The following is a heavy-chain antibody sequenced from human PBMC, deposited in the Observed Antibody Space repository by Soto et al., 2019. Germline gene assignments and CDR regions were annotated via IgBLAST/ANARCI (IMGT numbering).Heavy chain of an antibody. Sequence: SETLCLPCTVYVGSISIHCWSWIRQPPGRGLDWIGHIYYSGSSDYNPSLKSRLTISVDTSKNQFSLRLRSVTAADTAVYYCARGRGLRHYRPGLNWFDPWGQGTMVTVSS. J-gene: IGHJ5*02. D-gene: IGHD2-21*02. CDR2: IYYSGSS. V-gene: IGHV4-59*11. CDR3: ARGRGLRHYRPGLNWFDP. CDR1: VGSISIHC.